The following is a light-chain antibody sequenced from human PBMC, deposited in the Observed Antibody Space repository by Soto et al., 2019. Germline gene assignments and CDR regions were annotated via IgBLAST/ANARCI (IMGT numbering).Light chain of an antibody. CDR2: GNS. J-gene: IGLJ1*01. Sequence: QSVLTQPPSVSGAPGQRVTISCTGSSSNIGAGYDVHWYQQLPGTAPKLLIYGNSNRPSGVPDRFSGSKSGTSASLAITGVQGEGEAVFFGQSYDSGLSGGGGYVFGTGTKLTVL. V-gene: IGLV1-40*01. CDR1: SSNIGAGYD. CDR3: QSYDSGLSGGGGYV.